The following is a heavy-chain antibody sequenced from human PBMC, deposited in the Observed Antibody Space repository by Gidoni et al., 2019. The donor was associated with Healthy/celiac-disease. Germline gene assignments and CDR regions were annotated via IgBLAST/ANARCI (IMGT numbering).Heavy chain of an antibody. Sequence: QVQLQESGPGLVKPSETLSLPCTVSGGSISSYYWSWIRQPPGKGLEWIGYIYYSGSTNYNPSLKSRVTISVDTSKNQFSLKLSSVTAADTAVYYCARGHNYYGSGSYYNGGWFDPWGQGTLVTVSS. V-gene: IGHV4-59*01. D-gene: IGHD3-10*01. J-gene: IGHJ5*02. CDR2: IYYSGST. CDR3: ARGHNYYGSGSYYNGGWFDP. CDR1: GGSISSYY.